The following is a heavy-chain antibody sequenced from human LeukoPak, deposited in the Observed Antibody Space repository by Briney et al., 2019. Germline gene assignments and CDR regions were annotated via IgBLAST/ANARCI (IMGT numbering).Heavy chain of an antibody. CDR1: GFTFSSYS. CDR3: ARDLVSNYGSGSSAPFDY. CDR2: ISSSSSYI. J-gene: IGHJ4*02. D-gene: IGHD3-10*01. Sequence: GGSLRLSCAASGFTFSSYSMNWVRQAPGKGLEWVSSISSSSSYIYYADSVKGRFTISRDNAKNSLYLQMNSLRAEDTAVYYCARDLVSNYGSGSSAPFDYWGQGTLVTVSS. V-gene: IGHV3-21*01.